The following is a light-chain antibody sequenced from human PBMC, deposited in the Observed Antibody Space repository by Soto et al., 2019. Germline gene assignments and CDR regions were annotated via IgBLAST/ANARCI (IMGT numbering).Light chain of an antibody. CDR1: QSVTVNS. V-gene: IGKV3-20*01. CDR3: QQYNSYSCT. Sequence: EILLTQSPSTLSLSPGEGVTLSCRASQSVTVNSLAWYQQKPGQAPRLLIYAASTRAAAVPDRFTGSGSGTDFALTISRLEPEDCATYYCQQYNSYSCTFGQGTKLEIK. J-gene: IGKJ2*02. CDR2: AAS.